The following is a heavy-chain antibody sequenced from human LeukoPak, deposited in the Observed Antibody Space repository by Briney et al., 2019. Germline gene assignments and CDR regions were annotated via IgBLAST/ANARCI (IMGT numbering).Heavy chain of an antibody. V-gene: IGHV3-7*01. CDR1: GFTFRTYW. D-gene: IGHD6-19*01. Sequence: GGSLRLSCAASGFTFRTYWMTWVRQAPGKGLEWVANIKQDGSESYYVESVKGRFIISRDNAKSSLYLQLNSLRVEDTGVYYCARTVRDTSGWLPMDVWGQGTTVTVS. CDR3: ARTVRDTSGWLPMDV. J-gene: IGHJ6*02. CDR2: IKQDGSES.